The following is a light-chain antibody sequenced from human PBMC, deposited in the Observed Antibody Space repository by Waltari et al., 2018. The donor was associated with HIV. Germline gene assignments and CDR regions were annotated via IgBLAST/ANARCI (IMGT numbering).Light chain of an antibody. CDR1: TSDMISLNF. V-gene: IGLV2-14*01. Sequence: HSVLTQPASVSGSPGQSITIPCSGPTSDMISLNFVSWYQQSPGRAPKLIIFEVSSRPSGISDRFSGSKSGDTASLTISALRTEDEADYFCSSYSPRDSVVFGGGTKVTVL. CDR2: EVS. J-gene: IGLJ3*02. CDR3: SSYSPRDSVV.